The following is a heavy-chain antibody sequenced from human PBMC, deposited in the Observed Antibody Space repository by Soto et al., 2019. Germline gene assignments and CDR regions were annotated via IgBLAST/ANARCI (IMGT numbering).Heavy chain of an antibody. CDR1: GGSISSSSYY. CDR3: ARHAIPPHFWSGYYSWFDP. CDR2: IYYSGST. J-gene: IGHJ5*02. V-gene: IGHV4-39*01. D-gene: IGHD3-3*02. Sequence: QLQLQESGPGLVKPSETLSLTCTVSGGSISSSSYYWGWIRQPPGKGLEWIGSIYYSGSTYYNPSLKSRVTLSVDTSKNQYSLKLSSVTAADTAVYYCARHAIPPHFWSGYYSWFDPWGQGTLVTVSS.